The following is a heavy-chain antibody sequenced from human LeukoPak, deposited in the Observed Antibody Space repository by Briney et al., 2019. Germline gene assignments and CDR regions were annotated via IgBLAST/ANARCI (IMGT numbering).Heavy chain of an antibody. V-gene: IGHV3-30*02. CDR1: GFTFSGYG. CDR3: AKSRVAVPGRLNYFDS. Sequence: AGGSLRLSCASSGFTFSGYGMHWVRQAPGKGLEWVAFIRYDGSDKYYADSVKGRFTISRDNSKNTLFLQMDYLKAEDTAIYYCAKSRVAVPGRLNYFDSWGQGAQVTVSS. D-gene: IGHD6-19*01. J-gene: IGHJ4*02. CDR2: IRYDGSDK.